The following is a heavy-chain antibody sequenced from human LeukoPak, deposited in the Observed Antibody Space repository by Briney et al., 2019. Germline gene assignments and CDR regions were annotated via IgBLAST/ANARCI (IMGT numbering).Heavy chain of an antibody. CDR1: GFTFSSYS. Sequence: GGSLRLSCAASGFTFSSYSMNWVRQAPGKGLEWVSSISSSSSYIYYADSVKGRFTISRDNAKNSLYLQMNSLRAEDTAVYYYARDVDIVATIVADYWGQGTLVTVSS. D-gene: IGHD5-12*01. V-gene: IGHV3-21*01. CDR2: ISSSSSYI. CDR3: ARDVDIVATIVADY. J-gene: IGHJ4*02.